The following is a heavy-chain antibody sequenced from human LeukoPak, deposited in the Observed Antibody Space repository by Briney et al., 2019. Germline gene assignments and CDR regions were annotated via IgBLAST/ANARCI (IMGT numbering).Heavy chain of an antibody. J-gene: IGHJ4*02. Sequence: QPSETLSLTCAVSGASISGSGYYWGWIRQPPGKGLEWIGNIYYSGSTYYNASLQSRVTISVDTSKNQFSLRLSSVTAADTAVYYCARYSGYDYYYFDYWGQGTLVTVSS. CDR3: ARYSGYDYYYFDY. D-gene: IGHD5-12*01. V-gene: IGHV4-39*07. CDR1: GASISGSGYY. CDR2: IYYSGST.